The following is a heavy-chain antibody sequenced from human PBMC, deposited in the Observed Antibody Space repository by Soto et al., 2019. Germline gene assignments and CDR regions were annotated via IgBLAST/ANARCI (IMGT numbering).Heavy chain of an antibody. CDR3: ARRMTSALWYYGMDV. D-gene: IGHD2-21*02. CDR1: GYTFTSYD. V-gene: IGHV1-8*01. CDR2: MNPNSGNT. J-gene: IGHJ6*02. Sequence: ASVKVSCKASGYTFTSYDINWVRQATGQGLEWMGWMNPNSGNTGYAQKFQGRVTMTRNTSISTAYMELSSLRSEDTAVYYCARRMTSALWYYGMDVWGHGTTVTISS.